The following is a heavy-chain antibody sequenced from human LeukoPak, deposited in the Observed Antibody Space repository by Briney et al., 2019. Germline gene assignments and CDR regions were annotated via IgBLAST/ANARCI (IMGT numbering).Heavy chain of an antibody. J-gene: IGHJ4*02. CDR1: GFTFSSYE. CDR3: ARGKVVRGVFFDY. V-gene: IGHV3-48*03. Sequence: GGSLRLSCAASGFTFSSYEMNWVRQAPGKGLEWVSYISSSGSTIYYADSVKGQFTISRDNAKNSLYLQMNSLRAEDTAVYYCARGKVVRGVFFDYWGQGTLVTVSS. CDR2: ISSSGSTI. D-gene: IGHD3-10*01.